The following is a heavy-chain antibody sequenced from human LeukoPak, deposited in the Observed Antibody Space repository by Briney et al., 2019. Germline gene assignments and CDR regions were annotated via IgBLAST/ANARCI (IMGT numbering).Heavy chain of an antibody. CDR2: IYYSGST. Sequence: SETLSLTCTVSGGSISSGDYYWSWIRQPPGKGLEWIGYIYYSGSTYYNPSLKSRVTISVDTSKNQFSLKLSSVTAADTAVYYCARHGRTIFGVVERPNWFDPWGQGTLVTVSS. J-gene: IGHJ5*02. CDR3: ARHGRTIFGVVERPNWFDP. D-gene: IGHD3-3*01. CDR1: GGSISSGDYY. V-gene: IGHV4-30-4*08.